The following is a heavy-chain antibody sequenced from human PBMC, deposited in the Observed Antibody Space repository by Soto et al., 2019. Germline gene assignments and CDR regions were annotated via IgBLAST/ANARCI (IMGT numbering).Heavy chain of an antibody. J-gene: IGHJ4*02. V-gene: IGHV4-4*02. D-gene: IGHD3-16*01. CDR2: IYHSGST. CDR1: VGSITSSNW. Sequence: QVQLQESAPGLVKPSGPLSPTAAVSVGSITSSNWWGGSRQPPGRGLEWIGEIYHSGSTNYNPSLKSRVTISVDKSKNQFSLKLSSVTAADTAVYYCASGPYYVWAWWGQGTLVTVSS. CDR3: ASGPYYVWAW.